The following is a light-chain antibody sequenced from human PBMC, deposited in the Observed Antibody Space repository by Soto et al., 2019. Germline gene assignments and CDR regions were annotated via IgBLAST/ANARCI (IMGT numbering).Light chain of an antibody. CDR1: QSVSSY. J-gene: IGKJ1*01. CDR2: DAS. V-gene: IGKV3-11*01. CDR3: QQRSNWPPTWT. Sequence: EIVSTQSPGALSLSPGGRATLSCRASQSVSSYLAWYQQKPGQAPRLLIYDASNRATGIPARFSGSGSGTDFTLTISSLEPEDFAVYYCQQRSNWPPTWTFGQGTKVDI.